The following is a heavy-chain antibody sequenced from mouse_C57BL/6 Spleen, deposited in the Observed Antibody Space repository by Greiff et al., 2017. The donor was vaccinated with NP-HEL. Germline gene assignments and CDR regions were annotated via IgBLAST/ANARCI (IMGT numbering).Heavy chain of an antibody. J-gene: IGHJ1*03. Sequence: QVQLQQPGAELVKPGASVKLSCKASGYTFTSYWMQWVKQRPGQGLEWIGEIDPSDSYTNYNQKFKGKATLTVDTSSSTAYMQLSSLTSEDSAVYYCARFQYCDVWGTGTTVTSPQ. V-gene: IGHV1-50*01. CDR3: ARFQYCDV. CDR2: IDPSDSYT. CDR1: GYTFTSYW.